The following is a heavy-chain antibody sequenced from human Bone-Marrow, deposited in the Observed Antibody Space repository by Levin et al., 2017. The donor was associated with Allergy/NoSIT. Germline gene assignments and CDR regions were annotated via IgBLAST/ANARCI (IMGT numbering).Heavy chain of an antibody. CDR3: ARAPRKAWLQP. D-gene: IGHD5-24*01. V-gene: IGHV4-59*01. J-gene: IGHJ4*02. CDR1: GTSITTYY. CDR2: IYHNGNT. Sequence: SSETLSLTCDVSGTSITTYYWTWIRQSPGKGLEWIGNIYHNGNTNYNPFLKSRVTISADMSKRQFSLQLTSVTAADTAVYYCARAPRKAWLQPWGPGTLVTVSS.